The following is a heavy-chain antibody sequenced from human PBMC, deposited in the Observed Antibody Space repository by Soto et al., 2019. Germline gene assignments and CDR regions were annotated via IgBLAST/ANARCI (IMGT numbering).Heavy chain of an antibody. CDR2: IYSSGNT. D-gene: IGHD1-1*01. V-gene: IGHV4-4*07. CDR1: GGFMRRYY. CDR3: AWNDHRNRFDL. J-gene: IGHJ2*01. Sequence: ETLCVTCTVSGGFMRRYYWSWIRQPAGEGLECIGRIYSSGNTNYNPSLKSRVNMSVDTSKNQFSLRLSSVTAADTAVYYCAWNDHRNRFDLRGRGSFVIGSS.